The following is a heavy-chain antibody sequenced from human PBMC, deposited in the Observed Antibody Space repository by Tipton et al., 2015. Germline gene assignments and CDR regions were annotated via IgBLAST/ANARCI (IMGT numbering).Heavy chain of an antibody. Sequence: TLSLTCTVSGGSISSDYWTWIRQPPGRGLEWIGNIFHSGTTNYNPSLRSRVTISIDTSNNQFSLRLTSVTAADTAVYYCARDPSSLYTGTYFFADWGRGTLVTVSS. D-gene: IGHD1-26*01. CDR1: GGSISSDY. J-gene: IGHJ4*02. CDR3: ARDPSSLYTGTYFFAD. CDR2: IFHSGTT. V-gene: IGHV4-59*01.